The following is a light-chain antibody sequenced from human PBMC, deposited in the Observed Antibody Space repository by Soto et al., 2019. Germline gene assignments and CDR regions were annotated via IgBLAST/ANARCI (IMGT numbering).Light chain of an antibody. CDR3: QQYGSSGT. J-gene: IGKJ1*01. Sequence: DIQMTQSPSSLSASVGDRVTITCRASQSILRYLNWYQQKPGKAPKLLIYGTSALHSGVPSRFSGSGSGTDFTLTITTLQPEDFAVYYCQQYGSSGTFGQGTKVDIK. CDR1: QSILRY. CDR2: GTS. V-gene: IGKV1-39*01.